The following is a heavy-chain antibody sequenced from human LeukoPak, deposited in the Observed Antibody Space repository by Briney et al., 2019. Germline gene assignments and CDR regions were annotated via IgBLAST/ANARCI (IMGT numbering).Heavy chain of an antibody. CDR3: ARQGEWCSSTSCYTN. V-gene: IGHV4-39*01. Sequence: WIRPPPAKGLEWIGTIYYSGSTYYNPSLKSRVTISVDTSMNHFSLKLSSVTAADTAVYYCARQGEWCSSTSCYTNWGQGTLVTVSS. D-gene: IGHD2-2*02. CDR2: IYYSGST. J-gene: IGHJ1*01.